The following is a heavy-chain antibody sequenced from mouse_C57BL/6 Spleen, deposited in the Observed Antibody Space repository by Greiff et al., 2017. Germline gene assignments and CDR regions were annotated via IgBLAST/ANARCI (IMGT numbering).Heavy chain of an antibody. D-gene: IGHD1-1*01. CDR2: INPSSGYT. Sequence: LEESGAELAGPGASVKMSCKASGYTFASYTMHWVKQRPGQGLEWIGYINPSSGYTKYNQKFKDKATLTADKSSSTAYMQLSSLTSEDSAVYYCARSSCIPTVVAHCYIDVWGTGTTVIVSS. V-gene: IGHV1-4*01. CDR3: ARSSCIPTVVAHCYIDV. J-gene: IGHJ1*03. CDR1: GYTFASYT.